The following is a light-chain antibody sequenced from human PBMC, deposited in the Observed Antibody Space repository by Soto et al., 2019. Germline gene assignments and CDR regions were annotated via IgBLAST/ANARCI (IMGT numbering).Light chain of an antibody. CDR2: KAS. CDR1: QTISSW. V-gene: IGKV1-5*03. Sequence: DIQMTQSPSTLSGSVGDRVTITCRASQTISSWLAWYQQNPGKAPKLLLYKASTLKSGVPSRFSVSGSGTEFTLTISSLQPDDFATYYCEHYNSYSEAFGQGTKVDIK. CDR3: EHYNSYSEA. J-gene: IGKJ1*01.